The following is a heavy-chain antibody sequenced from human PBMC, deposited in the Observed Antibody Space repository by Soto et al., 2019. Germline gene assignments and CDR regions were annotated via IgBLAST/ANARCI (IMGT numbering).Heavy chain of an antibody. CDR1: GFTFSSYE. CDR3: AREGNPAIAVAVFLDAFDI. CDR2: ISSSGSPI. D-gene: IGHD6-19*01. Sequence: GGSLRLSCAASGFTFSSYEMNWVRQAPGKGLEWVSYISSSGSPIYYADSVKGRFTISRDNAKNSLHLQMNSLRAEDTAVYYCAREGNPAIAVAVFLDAFDIWGLGTMVTVSS. V-gene: IGHV3-48*03. J-gene: IGHJ3*02.